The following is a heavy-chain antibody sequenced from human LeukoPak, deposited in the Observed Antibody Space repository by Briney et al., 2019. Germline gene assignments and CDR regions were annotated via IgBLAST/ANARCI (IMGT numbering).Heavy chain of an antibody. CDR1: GLRFSNCW. CDR2: INQDGSDK. CDR3: AKDKYSPVRSMSEAAYYFDF. Sequence: PGGSLRLSCAASGLRFSNCWTSWVRQAPGKGLEWVANINQDGSDKYYVDSVKGRFTISRDNTKNSVYPQMNSLRAEDTAVYHCAKDKYSPVRSMSEAAYYFDFWGPGTLVTVSS. D-gene: IGHD6-13*01. J-gene: IGHJ4*02. V-gene: IGHV3-7*03.